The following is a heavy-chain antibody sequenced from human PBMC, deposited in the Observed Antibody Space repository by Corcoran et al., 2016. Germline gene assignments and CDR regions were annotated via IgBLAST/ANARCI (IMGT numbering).Heavy chain of an antibody. D-gene: IGHD1-26*01. CDR2: IYHSGNS. CDR1: GYSIISTNW. J-gene: IGHJ5*01. Sequence: QVQLQESGPGLVKPSETLSLTCAVSGYSIISTNWWGWIRQPPGRELEWIGYIYHSGNSYYKPSLQSRVTMSIDTSKNHFSLKLSSVKAVDTAVYYCARKVDSGWYDFWGQGTPVTVSS. V-gene: IGHV4-28*01. CDR3: ARKVDSGWYDF.